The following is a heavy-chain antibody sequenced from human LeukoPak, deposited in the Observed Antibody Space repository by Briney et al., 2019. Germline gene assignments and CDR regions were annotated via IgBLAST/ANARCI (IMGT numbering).Heavy chain of an antibody. CDR3: ARVQGGGYRTADY. V-gene: IGHV3-48*03. Sequence: GGSLRLSCAASGFTFSSYEMNWVRQAPGKGLEWVSYISSSGSTIYYADSVKGRFTISRDNAKNTLFLQMNSLRSEDTAMYYCARVQGGGYRTADYWGQGTLVTVSS. CDR2: ISSSGSTI. J-gene: IGHJ4*02. CDR1: GFTFSSYE. D-gene: IGHD6-19*01.